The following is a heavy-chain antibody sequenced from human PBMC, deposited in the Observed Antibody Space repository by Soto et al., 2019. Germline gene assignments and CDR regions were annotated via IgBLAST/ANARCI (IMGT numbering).Heavy chain of an antibody. D-gene: IGHD6-13*01. CDR2: ISYDGSNK. V-gene: IGHV3-30-3*01. CDR3: ASLGLIAAAGTSLFDYYYYGMDV. J-gene: IGHJ6*02. Sequence: GGSLRLSCAASGFTFSSYAMRWVRQAPGKGLEWVAVISYDGSNKYYADSVKGRFTISRDNSKNTLYLQMNSLRAEDTAVYYCASLGLIAAAGTSLFDYYYYGMDVWGQGTTVTVSS. CDR1: GFTFSSYA.